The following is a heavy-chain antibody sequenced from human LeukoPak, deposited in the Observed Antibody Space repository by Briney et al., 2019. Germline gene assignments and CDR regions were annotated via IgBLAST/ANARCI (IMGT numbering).Heavy chain of an antibody. CDR3: ARGFSSGWRNYYNGMDV. J-gene: IGHJ6*02. Sequence: GGSLRLSCAASGFTVSSNYMSWVRQAPGKGLEGVSVIYSGGSTYYADSVKGRFTLSRDNSKNTLYLQMNSLRAEDTAVYYCARGFSSGWRNYYNGMDVWGQGTTVTVSS. V-gene: IGHV3-53*01. CDR1: GFTVSSNY. D-gene: IGHD6-19*01. CDR2: IYSGGST.